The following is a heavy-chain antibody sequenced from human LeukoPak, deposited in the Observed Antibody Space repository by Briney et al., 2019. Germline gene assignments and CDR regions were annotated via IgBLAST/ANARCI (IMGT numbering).Heavy chain of an antibody. Sequence: PGGSLRLSXAASGFTFSSYWMHWVGQAPGKGLAWVSRINSDGSSTSNADSVKGRFTISRDNAKNTLYLQMNSLRAEDTAVHYCAREYSSSLTYWGQGTLVTVSS. CDR2: INSDGSST. J-gene: IGHJ4*02. CDR3: AREYSSSLTY. V-gene: IGHV3-74*01. CDR1: GFTFSSYW. D-gene: IGHD6-6*01.